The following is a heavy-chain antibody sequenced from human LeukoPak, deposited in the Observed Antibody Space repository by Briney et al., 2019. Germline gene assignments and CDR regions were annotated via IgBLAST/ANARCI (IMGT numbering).Heavy chain of an antibody. CDR3: AVYCSGGCYSGLV. D-gene: IGHD2-21*02. J-gene: IGHJ4*02. CDR2: ISVGAEYI. CDR1: GFTFSTYV. V-gene: IGHV3-23*01. Sequence: PGGSLRLSCAASGFTFSTYVMNWFRQAPGKGLEWVSTISVGAEYIFYADSVKGRFTISRDDSNNALYLQMHSLRAEDTAVYYCAVYCSGGCYSGLVWGQGTLVTVSS.